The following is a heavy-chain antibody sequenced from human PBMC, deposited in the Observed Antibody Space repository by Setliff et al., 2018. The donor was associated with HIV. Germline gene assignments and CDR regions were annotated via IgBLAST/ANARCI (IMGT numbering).Heavy chain of an antibody. Sequence: GGSLRLSCAASGFTVSSNYMSWVRQAPGKGLEWVSLIYSGGDTYYADSVKGRFTISRDNSKNMLYLQMNSLRAEDTAVYYCAQAQTSVSGSYYQYLQHWGQGTLVTVS. CDR2: IYSGGDT. D-gene: IGHD3-10*01. CDR1: GFTVSSNY. CDR3: AQAQTSVSGSYYQYLQH. J-gene: IGHJ1*01. V-gene: IGHV3-53*01.